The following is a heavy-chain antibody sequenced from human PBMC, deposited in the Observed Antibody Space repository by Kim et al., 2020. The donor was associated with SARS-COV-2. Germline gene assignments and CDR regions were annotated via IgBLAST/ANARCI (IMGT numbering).Heavy chain of an antibody. CDR1: GFTFSSYA. D-gene: IGHD3-16*02. CDR3: ARGGGMGYYDYIWGSYRYGYFDY. Sequence: GGSLRLSCAASGFTFSSYAMHWVRQAPGKGLEWVAVISYDGSNKYYADSVKGRFTISRDNSKNTLYLQMNSLRAEDTAVYYCARGGGMGYYDYIWGSYRYGYFDYWGQGTLVTVSS. CDR2: ISYDGSNK. V-gene: IGHV3-30-3*01. J-gene: IGHJ4*02.